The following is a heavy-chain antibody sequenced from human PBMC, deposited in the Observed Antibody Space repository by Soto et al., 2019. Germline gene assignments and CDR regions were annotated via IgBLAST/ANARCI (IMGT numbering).Heavy chain of an antibody. Sequence: PSETLSLTCAAYGESLNTYFWSWIRQPPGKGLEWIGEVNYSGGRTIYNPSLKSRVTISVDTSRDQFSLNLRSVTAEDTAVYYCAKVMVYAPYYYYYMDVWGKGTTVTVSS. CDR3: AKVMVYAPYYYYYMDV. CDR1: GESLNTYF. V-gene: IGHV4-34*01. D-gene: IGHD2-8*01. J-gene: IGHJ6*03. CDR2: VNYSGGRT.